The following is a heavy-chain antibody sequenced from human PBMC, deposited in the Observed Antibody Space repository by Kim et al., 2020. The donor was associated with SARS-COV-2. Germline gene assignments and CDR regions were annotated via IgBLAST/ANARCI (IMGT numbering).Heavy chain of an antibody. V-gene: IGHV3-49*03. Sequence: GGSLRLSCTASGFTFGDYAMSWFRQAPGKGLEWVGFIRSKAYGGTTEYAASVKGRFTISRDDSKSIAYLQMNSLKTEDTAVYYCTRDPMVRGVSLNEYYGMDVWGQGTTVTVSS. D-gene: IGHD3-10*01. J-gene: IGHJ6*02. CDR2: IRSKAYGGTT. CDR1: GFTFGDYA. CDR3: TRDPMVRGVSLNEYYGMDV.